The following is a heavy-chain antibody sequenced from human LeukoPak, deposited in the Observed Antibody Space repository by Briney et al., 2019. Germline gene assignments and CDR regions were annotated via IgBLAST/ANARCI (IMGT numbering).Heavy chain of an antibody. CDR2: ISDSGGST. J-gene: IGHJ4*02. D-gene: IGHD6-13*01. Sequence: GGSLRLSCAASGFTFSSYVMSWVRQAPGKGLDWVSTISDSGGSTFYADSVKGRFTMSRDNSKSTLYLQMNSLRAEDQAVYYCAKMDGSDSRCDNIGYWGQGTLVTVS. CDR3: AKMDGSDSRCDNIGY. V-gene: IGHV3-23*01. CDR1: GFTFSSYV.